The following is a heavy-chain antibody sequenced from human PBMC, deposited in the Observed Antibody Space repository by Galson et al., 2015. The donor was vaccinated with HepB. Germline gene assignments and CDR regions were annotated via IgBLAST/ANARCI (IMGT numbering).Heavy chain of an antibody. J-gene: IGHJ6*02. CDR2: ISYDGSNK. V-gene: IGHV3-30*18. CDR3: AKDAPEAGMDV. CDR1: GFTFSTYD. Sequence: SLRLSCAASGFTFSTYDMHWVRQAPGKGLEWVAVISYDGSNKYYADSVKGRFTISRDNSKNTLYLQMNSLRAEDTAVYYCAKDAPEAGMDVWGQGTTVTVSS.